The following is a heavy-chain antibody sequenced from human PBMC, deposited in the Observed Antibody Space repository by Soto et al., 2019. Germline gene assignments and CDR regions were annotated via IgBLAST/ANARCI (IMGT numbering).Heavy chain of an antibody. V-gene: IGHV3-23*01. CDR1: GFTFSSCA. Sequence: PGGSLRLSCAASGFTFSSCAISCVRHAPGTGLEWVSAISGSGGSTYYADSVKGRFTISRDNSKNTLYLQMNSLRAEDTAVYYCAQGRYCSSTSRYATTRCLDYWGQGTLVTVAS. CDR2: ISGSGGST. D-gene: IGHD2-2*01. CDR3: AQGRYCSSTSRYATTRCLDY. J-gene: IGHJ4*02.